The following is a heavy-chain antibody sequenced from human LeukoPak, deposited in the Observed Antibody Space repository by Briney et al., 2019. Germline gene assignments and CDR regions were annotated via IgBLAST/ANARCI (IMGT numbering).Heavy chain of an antibody. CDR2: INHSGRT. Sequence: SETLSLTCAVYGESFSDYYWTWIRQPPGKGLEWIGEINHSGRTNYNPSLKSRVISVDTSKIQFSLKLISVTTADTAVYYCTRAAGYSDSWGQGTLVTVSS. V-gene: IGHV4-34*01. J-gene: IGHJ4*02. D-gene: IGHD5-12*01. CDR1: GESFSDYY. CDR3: TRAAGYSDS.